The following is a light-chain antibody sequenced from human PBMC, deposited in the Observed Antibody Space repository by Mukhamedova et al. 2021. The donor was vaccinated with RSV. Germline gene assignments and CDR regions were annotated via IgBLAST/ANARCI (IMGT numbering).Light chain of an antibody. CDR3: QQSYSTPFT. CDR2: KAS. J-gene: IGKJ4*01. V-gene: IGKV1-39*01. Sequence: WYQRRVHGKVPKLLIYKASSLESGVPSRFSGSGSGTDFTLTISSLQPEEFATYYCQQSYSTPFTFGGGTKVEIK.